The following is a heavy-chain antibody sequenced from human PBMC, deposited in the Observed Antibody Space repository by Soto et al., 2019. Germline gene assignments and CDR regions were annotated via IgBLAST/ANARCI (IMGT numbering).Heavy chain of an antibody. CDR3: ARSSSSWPHY. D-gene: IGHD2-2*01. J-gene: IGHJ4*02. CDR2: ISDTGGGT. CDR1: GFTFTAHA. Sequence: GGSLRLSCATSGFTFTAHAMSWVRQAPGKGLEWVSGISDTGGGTYYADSVKGRFTISRDTSKNTLYLQMDSLRAEDTAVYYCARSSSSWPHYWGQGTLVTVSS. V-gene: IGHV3-23*01.